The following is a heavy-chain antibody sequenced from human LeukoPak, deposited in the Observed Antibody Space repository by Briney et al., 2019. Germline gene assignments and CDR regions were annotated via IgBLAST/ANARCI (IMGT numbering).Heavy chain of an antibody. J-gene: IGHJ4*02. Sequence: ASVKVSCKASGYTFTGYYMHWVRQAPGQGLEWMGWISPNSGGTNYAQKFQGRVTMTRDTSISTAYMELSRLRSDDTAVYYCARHARCSGGSCYSAFDYWGQGTLVTVSS. CDR1: GYTFTGYY. V-gene: IGHV1-2*02. CDR2: ISPNSGGT. CDR3: ARHARCSGGSCYSAFDY. D-gene: IGHD2-15*01.